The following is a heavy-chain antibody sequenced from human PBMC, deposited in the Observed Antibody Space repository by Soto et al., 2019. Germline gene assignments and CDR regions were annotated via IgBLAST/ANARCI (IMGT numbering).Heavy chain of an antibody. D-gene: IGHD1-26*01. CDR3: ARGGGSYFYYYYYYGMDV. Sequence: GASVKVSCKASGYTFTSYAMHWVRQAPGQRLEWMGWINAGNGNTKYSQKFQGRVTMTRNTSISTAYMELSSLRSEDTAVYYCARGGGSYFYYYYYYGMDVWGQGTTVTVSS. V-gene: IGHV1-3*01. CDR2: INAGNGNT. J-gene: IGHJ6*02. CDR1: GYTFTSYA.